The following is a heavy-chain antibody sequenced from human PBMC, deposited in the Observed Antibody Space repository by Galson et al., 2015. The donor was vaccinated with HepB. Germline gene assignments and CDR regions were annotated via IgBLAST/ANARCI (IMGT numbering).Heavy chain of an antibody. Sequence: SLRLSCAASGFTFSNAWMSWVRQAPGKGLEWVGRIKSKTDGGTTDYAAPVKGRFTISRDDSKNTLYLQMNSLKTEDTAVYYCRVGADDAFDIWGQGTMVTVSS. J-gene: IGHJ3*02. CDR1: GFTFSNAW. CDR2: IKSKTDGGTT. D-gene: IGHD1-26*01. CDR3: RVGADDAFDI. V-gene: IGHV3-15*01.